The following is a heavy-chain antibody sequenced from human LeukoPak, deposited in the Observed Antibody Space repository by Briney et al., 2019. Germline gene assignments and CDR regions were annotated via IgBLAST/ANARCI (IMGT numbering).Heavy chain of an antibody. CDR3: AREPYYYDSSGHDY. CDR1: GFAFGRYA. D-gene: IGHD3-22*01. V-gene: IGHV3-7*01. J-gene: IGHJ4*02. CDR2: IKQDGSDK. Sequence: GGSLRLSCAASGFAFGRYAMSWVRQAPGKGLEWVANIKQDGSDKYYVDSVKGRFTISRDNAKNSLYLQMNSLRAEDTAVYYCAREPYYYDSSGHDYWGQGTLVTVSS.